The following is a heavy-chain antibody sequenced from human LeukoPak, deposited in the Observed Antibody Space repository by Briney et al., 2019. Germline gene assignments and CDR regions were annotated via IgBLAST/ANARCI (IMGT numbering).Heavy chain of an antibody. CDR2: INHSGST. Sequence: SETLSLTCAVYGGSFSGYYWSWIRQPPGKGLEWIGEINHSGSTNYNPSLKSRVTISVDTSKNQFSLKLSSVTAADTAVYYCARGVATNYYDSSGPPPLLGAFDIWGQGTMVTVSS. V-gene: IGHV4-34*01. J-gene: IGHJ3*02. CDR1: GGSFSGYY. CDR3: ARGVATNYYDSSGPPPLLGAFDI. D-gene: IGHD3-22*01.